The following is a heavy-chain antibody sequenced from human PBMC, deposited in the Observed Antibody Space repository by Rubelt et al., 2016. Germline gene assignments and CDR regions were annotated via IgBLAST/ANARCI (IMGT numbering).Heavy chain of an antibody. J-gene: IGHJ4*02. D-gene: IGHD2-21*01. V-gene: IGHV3-23*01. CDR2: IGDSGRTT. CDR3: AEVWWAQRGFGD. CDR1: GFTFSIFG. Sequence: GGGLIQPGGSLRLSCAASGFTFSIFGMSWVRQAPGKGLEWVSFIGDSGRTTYYADSVKGRFTISRDNSENTLHLQMNSLRAEDTAVYYCAEVWWAQRGFGDWGQGALVTVSS.